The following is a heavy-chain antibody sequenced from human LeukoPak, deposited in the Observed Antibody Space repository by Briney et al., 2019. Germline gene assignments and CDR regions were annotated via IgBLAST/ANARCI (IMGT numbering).Heavy chain of an antibody. CDR2: ISYDGTNK. CDR3: LTGYYLN. V-gene: IGHV3-30-3*01. J-gene: IGHJ4*02. CDR1: GFTFSSYW. D-gene: IGHD3-9*01. Sequence: GGSLRLSCAASGFTFSSYWMSWVRQAPGKGLEWVAVISYDGTNKHFADSVKGRFTISRDNSKNTLYLQMNSLRAEDTAVYYSLTGYYLNWGQGTLVTVSS.